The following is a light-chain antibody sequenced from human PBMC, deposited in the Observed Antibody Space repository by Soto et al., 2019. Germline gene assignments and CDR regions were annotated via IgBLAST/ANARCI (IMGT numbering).Light chain of an antibody. V-gene: IGKV1-6*01. CDR3: LQDSDYPRT. CDR1: QGIRTE. J-gene: IGKJ1*01. CDR2: AAS. Sequence: ATQMTQSPSSLSASVGDRVTIACRASQGIRTELAWYQQKRGEAPKLLIYAASALQSGVPSRFSGSGSGTDFTLTISNLQPEDFATYYCLQDSDYPRTFGLGTKVEMK.